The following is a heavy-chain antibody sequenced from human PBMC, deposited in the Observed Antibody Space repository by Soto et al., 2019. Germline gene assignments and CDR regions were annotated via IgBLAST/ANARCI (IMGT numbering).Heavy chain of an antibody. CDR2: ISSSSSTI. J-gene: IGHJ5*02. CDR1: GFTFSSYS. CDR3: AREYCSSTSCLNWFDP. D-gene: IGHD2-2*01. Sequence: GGSLRLSCAASGFTFSSYSMNWVRQVPGKGLEWVSYISSSSSTIYYADSVKGRFTISRDNAKNSLYLQMNSLRAEDTAVYYCAREYCSSTSCLNWFDPWGQGTLVTVSS. V-gene: IGHV3-48*01.